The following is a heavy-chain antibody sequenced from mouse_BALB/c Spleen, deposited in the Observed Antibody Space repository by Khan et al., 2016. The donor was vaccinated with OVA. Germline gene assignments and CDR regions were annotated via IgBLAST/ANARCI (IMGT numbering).Heavy chain of an antibody. CDR2: IWGDGST. V-gene: IGHV2-6-7*01. CDR3: ARYDYDVGFDV. CDR1: GFSLTGYG. D-gene: IGHD2-4*01. J-gene: IGHJ1*01. Sequence: QVQLKQSGPGLVAPSQSLSITCTVSGFSLTGYGVNWVRQPPGKGLEWLGMIWGDGSTDYNSRLKSRLSISMDKSKSQVFLKMNSLQTDDTARYYCARYDYDVGFDVWGAGTTVTVSS.